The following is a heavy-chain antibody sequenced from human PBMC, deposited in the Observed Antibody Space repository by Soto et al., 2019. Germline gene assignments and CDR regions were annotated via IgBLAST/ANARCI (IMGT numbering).Heavy chain of an antibody. CDR3: ARDQSRDNWNYSYYYYYMDV. D-gene: IGHD1-7*01. J-gene: IGHJ6*03. CDR1: GGSISSYY. Sequence: PSETLSLTCTVSGGSISSYYWSWIRQPPGKGLEWIGYIYYSGSTNYNPFLKSRVTISVDTSKNQFSLKLSSVTAADTAVYYCARDQSRDNWNYSYYYYYMDVWGKGTTVTVSS. CDR2: IYYSGST. V-gene: IGHV4-59*01.